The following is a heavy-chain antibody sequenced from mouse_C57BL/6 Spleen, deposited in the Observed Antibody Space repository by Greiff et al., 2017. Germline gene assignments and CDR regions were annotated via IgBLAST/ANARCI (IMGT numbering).Heavy chain of an antibody. CDR2: INSDGGST. V-gene: IGHV5-2*01. Sequence: EVKLVESGGGLVQPGESLKLSCESNEYEFPSHDMSWVRKTPEKRLELVAAINSDGGSTYYPETMERRFIIPRDNTKRTLYLQMSSLRSEDTALYYCASDYYSNPWFAYWGQGTLVTVSA. D-gene: IGHD2-5*01. CDR1: EYEFPSHD. CDR3: ASDYYSNPWFAY. J-gene: IGHJ3*01.